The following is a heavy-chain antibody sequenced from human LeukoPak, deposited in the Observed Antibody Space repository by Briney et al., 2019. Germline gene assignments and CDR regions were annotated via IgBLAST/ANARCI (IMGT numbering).Heavy chain of an antibody. CDR2: ISQDGSQK. V-gene: IGHV3-7*01. Sequence: GGSLRLSCAASGFTFSTYWMTWVRQAPGKGLEWVAHISQDGSQKSYVDSVRGRFTISRDNAKNSLYLQTNSLRVEDTAVYYCARATTIAPETFDSWGQGTLVTVSS. D-gene: IGHD4-11*01. CDR1: GFTFSTYW. J-gene: IGHJ4*02. CDR3: ARATTIAPETFDS.